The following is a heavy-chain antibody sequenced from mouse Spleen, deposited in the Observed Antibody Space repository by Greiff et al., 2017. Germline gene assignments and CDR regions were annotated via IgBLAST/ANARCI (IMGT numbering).Heavy chain of an antibody. V-gene: IGHV1-64*01. CDR3: ARSPSYYIVTRGAMDY. CDR1: GYTFTSYW. Sequence: QVQLQQPGAELVKPGASVKLSCKASGYTFTSYWMHWVKQRPGQGLEWIGMIHPNSGSTNYNEKFKSKATLTVDKSSSTAYMQLSSLTSEDSAVYYCARSPSYYIVTRGAMDYWGQGTSVTVSS. D-gene: IGHD2-12*01. J-gene: IGHJ4*01. CDR2: IHPNSGST.